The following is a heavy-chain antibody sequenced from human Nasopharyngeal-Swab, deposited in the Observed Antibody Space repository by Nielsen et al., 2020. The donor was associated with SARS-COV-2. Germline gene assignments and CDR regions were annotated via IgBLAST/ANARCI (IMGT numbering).Heavy chain of an antibody. J-gene: IGHJ5*02. CDR2: ISTSGATI. CDR3: ARASRGWS. CDR1: GFTLDNYA. V-gene: IGHV3-48*03. D-gene: IGHD6-19*01. Sequence: GGSLRLSCAASGFTLDNYAMNWVRPAQGTGLDGVSYISTSGATIHSADSVRGRFTIPRDKAKKSLYLQLNGLRDEDTAVYYCARASRGWSWGQGTLVTVSS.